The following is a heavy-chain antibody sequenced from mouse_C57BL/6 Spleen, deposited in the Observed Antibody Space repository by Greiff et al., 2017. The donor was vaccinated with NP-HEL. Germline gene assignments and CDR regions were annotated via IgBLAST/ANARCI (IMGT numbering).Heavy chain of an antibody. Sequence: QVQLKQPGAELVKPGASVKVSCKASGYTFTSYWMHWVKQRPGQGLEWIGRIHPSDSDTNYNQKFKGKATLTVDKSSSTAYMQLSSLTSEDSAVYYCAIGPHYGNYEAYWGQGTLVTVSA. CDR2: IHPSDSDT. CDR1: GYTFTSYW. J-gene: IGHJ3*01. V-gene: IGHV1-74*01. D-gene: IGHD2-1*01. CDR3: AIGPHYGNYEAY.